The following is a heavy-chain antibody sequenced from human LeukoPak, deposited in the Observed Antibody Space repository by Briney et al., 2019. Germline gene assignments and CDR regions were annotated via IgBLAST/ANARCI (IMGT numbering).Heavy chain of an antibody. CDR2: INHSGST. CDR3: ARGSFIAAAGTHYYYGMDV. Sequence: SQTLSLTCAVYGGSVSGYYWSWIRQPPGKVLDRIGEINHSGSTNYNPSLKSRVTISVDTSKNQFSLKLSSVTAADTAVYYCARGSFIAAAGTHYYYGMDVWGQGTTVTVSS. CDR1: GGSVSGYY. V-gene: IGHV4-34*01. D-gene: IGHD6-13*01. J-gene: IGHJ6*02.